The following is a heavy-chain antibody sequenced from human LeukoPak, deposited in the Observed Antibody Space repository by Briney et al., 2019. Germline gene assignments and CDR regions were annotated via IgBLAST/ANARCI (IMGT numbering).Heavy chain of an antibody. J-gene: IGHJ4*02. Sequence: SGPTLVNPTQTLTLTCTFSGFSLSTSGVGVGWIRQPPGKALEWLALIYWDDDKRYSPSLKSRLTITKDTSKNQVVLTMTNMDPVDTATYYCARERITMVRGVEKYFDYWGQGTLVTVSS. D-gene: IGHD3-10*01. CDR3: ARERITMVRGVEKYFDY. CDR1: GFSLSTSGVG. CDR2: IYWDDDK. V-gene: IGHV2-5*02.